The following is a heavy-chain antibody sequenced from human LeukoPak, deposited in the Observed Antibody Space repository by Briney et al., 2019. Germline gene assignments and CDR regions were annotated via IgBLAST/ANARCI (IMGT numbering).Heavy chain of an antibody. V-gene: IGHV3-7*01. Sequence: PGGSLRLSCAASGFTFSSYWMSWVRQAPGKGLEWVANIKQDGSEKYYVDSVKGRFTISRDNAKNSLYLQMNSLRAEDTAVYYCAKPYYDSSGYPDYWGQGTLVTVSS. D-gene: IGHD3-22*01. CDR1: GFTFSSYW. J-gene: IGHJ4*02. CDR3: AKPYYDSSGYPDY. CDR2: IKQDGSEK.